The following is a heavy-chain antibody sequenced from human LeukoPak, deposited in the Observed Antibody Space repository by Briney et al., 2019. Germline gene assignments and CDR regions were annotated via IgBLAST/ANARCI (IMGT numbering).Heavy chain of an antibody. J-gene: IGHJ3*02. CDR1: GGSISSYY. Sequence: AETLSLTCTVSGGSISSYYWSWIRQPPGKGLEWVGCVYNSGGNRYNPSLTSRLTISVDTSKNQFSLKLMSVTAADTAVYYCARQGDYYDTRRAFDIWGQGTILTLSS. V-gene: IGHV4-59*01. CDR3: ARQGDYYDTRRAFDI. D-gene: IGHD3-22*01. CDR2: VYNSGGN.